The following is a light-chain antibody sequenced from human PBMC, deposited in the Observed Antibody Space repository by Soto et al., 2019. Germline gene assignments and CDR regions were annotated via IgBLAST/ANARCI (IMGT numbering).Light chain of an antibody. CDR1: SSNIGSNP. CDR3: AAWDDSLNGRV. CDR2: SNN. V-gene: IGLV1-44*01. J-gene: IGLJ3*02. Sequence: QSVLTQPPSASGTPGQSVTISCSGSSSNIGSNPVNWYQQLPGTAPKLLIFSNNQRPSGVPDRVSGSKSGTSASLAISGLQSEDEADYYWAAWDDSLNGRVFGGGTKVTVL.